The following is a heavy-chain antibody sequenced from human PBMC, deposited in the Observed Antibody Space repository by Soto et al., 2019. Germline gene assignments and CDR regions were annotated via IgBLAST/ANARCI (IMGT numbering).Heavy chain of an antibody. D-gene: IGHD3-10*01. CDR3: AKDSGRGSADYFFDY. J-gene: IGHJ4*02. CDR2: ISNDGGDR. V-gene: IGHV3-30*18. CDR1: GFTFSDYG. Sequence: QVQLVESGGGVVQPGRSLRLSCAASGFTFSDYGMHWVRQAPGKGLEWVAVISNDGGDRYSADSVKGRFTISRDNSKNTLFLQMNSLRAEDTALYYCAKDSGRGSADYFFDYWGRGTLVTGSS.